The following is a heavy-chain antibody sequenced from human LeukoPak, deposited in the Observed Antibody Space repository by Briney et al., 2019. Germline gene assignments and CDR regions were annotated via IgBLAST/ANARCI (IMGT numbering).Heavy chain of an antibody. V-gene: IGHV3-43*01. Sequence: PGGSLRLSCAASGFTFEDYTMHWVRQVPGKTLEWVSLISWDGTTYYTDSVRGRFTISRDNAKKSMYLQMSGLRVEDTAVYYCARRDWVSGAVRAFDIWGQGTMVTVSS. CDR1: GFTFEDYT. J-gene: IGHJ3*02. CDR2: ISWDGTT. CDR3: ARRDWVSGAVRAFDI. D-gene: IGHD3-3*01.